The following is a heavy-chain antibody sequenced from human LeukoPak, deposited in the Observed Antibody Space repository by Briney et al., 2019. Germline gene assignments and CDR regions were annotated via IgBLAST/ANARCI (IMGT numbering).Heavy chain of an antibody. CDR3: ARIRGYSYGYDY. V-gene: IGHV2-70*11. CDR2: IDWDDDK. J-gene: IGHJ4*02. D-gene: IGHD5-18*01. CDR1: GFSLSTSGMC. Sequence: SGSTLVNPTQTLTLTCTFSGFSLSTSGMCVSWIRQPPGKALEWLARIDWDDDKYYSTSLKTRLTISKDTSKNQVVLTMTNMDPVDTATYYCARIRGYSYGYDYWGQGTLVTVSS.